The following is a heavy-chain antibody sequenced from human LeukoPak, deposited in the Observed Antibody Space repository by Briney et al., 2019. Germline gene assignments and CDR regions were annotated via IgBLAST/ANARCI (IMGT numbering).Heavy chain of an antibody. V-gene: IGHV3-7*01. CDR3: ARDRSLVVVPAAMGY. Sequence: PGGSLRLSCAASGFTFSSYWMSWVRQAPGKGLEWVANIKQDGSEKYYVDSVKGRFTISRDNAKNSLYLQMNSLRAEDTAVYYCARDRSLVVVPAAMGYWGQGTLVTVSS. CDR2: IKQDGSEK. D-gene: IGHD2-2*01. CDR1: GFTFSSYW. J-gene: IGHJ4*02.